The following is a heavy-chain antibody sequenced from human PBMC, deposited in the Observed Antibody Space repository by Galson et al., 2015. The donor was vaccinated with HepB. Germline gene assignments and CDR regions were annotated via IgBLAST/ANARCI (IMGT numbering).Heavy chain of an antibody. V-gene: IGHV3-30*04. Sequence: SLRLSCAASGFAFRRYVIHWVRQAPGKGLEWVPFISHDGRKDDFADSVKGRFTISRDNSKKTVYLQMNSLRAEDTAVYFCARVGGHYYDCSVWGFPLDYWGQGTLVTVSS. CDR2: ISHDGRKD. CDR1: GFAFRRYV. J-gene: IGHJ4*02. D-gene: IGHD3-22*01. CDR3: ARVGGHYYDCSVWGFPLDY.